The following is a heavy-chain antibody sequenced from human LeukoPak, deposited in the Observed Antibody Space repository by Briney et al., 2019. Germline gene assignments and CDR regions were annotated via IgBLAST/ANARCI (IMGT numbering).Heavy chain of an antibody. V-gene: IGHV3-23*01. D-gene: IGHD2-15*01. CDR2: ISGSGGST. J-gene: IGHJ4*02. CDR3: VKRQCSGGSCYFIDY. CDR1: GFTFSSYA. Sequence: GGSLRLSCAASGFTFSSYAMTWVRQAPGKGLEWVSVISGSGGSTYYAVSVKGRLTISRDNSKNTVYLQMNSLRVEDTAVYYCVKRQCSGGSCYFIDYWGQGTLVTVPS.